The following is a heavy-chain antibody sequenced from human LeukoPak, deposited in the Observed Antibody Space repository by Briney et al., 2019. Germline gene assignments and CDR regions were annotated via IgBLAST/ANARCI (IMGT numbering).Heavy chain of an antibody. Sequence: ASVKVSCKASGYTFTGYYIHWVRQAPGQGLEWMGWINLNSGNTGYAQKFQGRVTMTRNTSISTAYMELSSLRSEDTAVYYCARVFMSSSWPYYYYYMDVWGKGTTVTISS. D-gene: IGHD6-13*01. CDR2: INLNSGNT. CDR1: GYTFTGYY. CDR3: ARVFMSSSWPYYYYYMDV. J-gene: IGHJ6*03. V-gene: IGHV1-8*02.